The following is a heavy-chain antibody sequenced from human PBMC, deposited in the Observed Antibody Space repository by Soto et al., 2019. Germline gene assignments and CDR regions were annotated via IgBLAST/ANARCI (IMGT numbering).Heavy chain of an antibody. Sequence: QVQLVQSGTEVKTPGSSVKVSCKASGGSFSKFAINWVRQAPGQGLEWMGGIIPTLGTTDYAHKFQGRVTITADEATRTSYMELSGLRSEDTAVYYYSRNDATHCGDDCYRYFYHGMDVW. J-gene: IGHJ6*01. CDR1: GGSFSKFA. CDR3: SRNDATHCGDDCYRYFYHGMDV. V-gene: IGHV1-69*01. CDR2: IIPTLGTT. D-gene: IGHD2-21*02.